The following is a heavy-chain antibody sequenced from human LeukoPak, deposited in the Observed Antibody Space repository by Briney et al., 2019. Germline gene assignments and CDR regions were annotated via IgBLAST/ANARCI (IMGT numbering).Heavy chain of an antibody. D-gene: IGHD6-19*01. CDR1: GGTFSSDA. Sequence: SVKVSCKXSGGTFSSDAISWVRQAPRQGLEWMGGIIPIFGTANYAQKFQGRVTITTDESTSTAYMELSSLRSEDTAVYYCATSPSSGWYPDYWGQGTLVTVSS. CDR2: IIPIFGTA. V-gene: IGHV1-69*05. J-gene: IGHJ4*02. CDR3: ATSPSSGWYPDY.